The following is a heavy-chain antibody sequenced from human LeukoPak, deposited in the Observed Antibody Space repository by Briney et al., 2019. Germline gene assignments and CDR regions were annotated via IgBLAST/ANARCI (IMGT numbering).Heavy chain of an antibody. J-gene: IGHJ4*02. CDR2: ISAYNGTT. Sequence: GASLSVSSTPSGYTFTTYGISWVRETPGQGLEWMGWISAYNGTTNYAQKLQGRFTMTTDTSTSTAYMGLRSLRSADTAVYYCARDKGVLRYFDWLFTPIDYWGQGTLVTVSS. CDR1: GYTFTTYG. V-gene: IGHV1-18*01. CDR3: ARDKGVLRYFDWLFTPIDY. D-gene: IGHD3-9*01.